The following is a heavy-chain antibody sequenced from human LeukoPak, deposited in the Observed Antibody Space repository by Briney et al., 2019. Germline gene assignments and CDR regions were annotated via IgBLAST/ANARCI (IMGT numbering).Heavy chain of an antibody. Sequence: PGGSLRLSCAASGFTFSNYAMSWVRQAPGKGLEWVSTISTSGGSTYYADSVKGRFTVSRDNSKNTLYLRMNSLRAEDTAVYYCARPPSITLMVVSSWGQGTLVTVSS. V-gene: IGHV3-23*01. CDR1: GFTFSNYA. CDR2: ISTSGGST. J-gene: IGHJ5*02. D-gene: IGHD3-22*01. CDR3: ARPPSITLMVVSS.